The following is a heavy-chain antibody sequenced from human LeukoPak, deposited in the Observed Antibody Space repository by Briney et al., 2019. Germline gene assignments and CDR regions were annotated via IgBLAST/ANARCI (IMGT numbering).Heavy chain of an antibody. D-gene: IGHD2-15*01. J-gene: IGHJ4*02. Sequence: PGGSLRLSCAASGFTFSSYAMSWVRQAPGKGLEWVAIIKQDGSDKYYVDSVEGRFIISRDNAKNSLYLQMNSLRAEDTAVYYCLTSTRSHRFDYWGQGTLVTVSS. V-gene: IGHV3-7*01. CDR3: LTSTRSHRFDY. CDR1: GFTFSSYA. CDR2: IKQDGSDK.